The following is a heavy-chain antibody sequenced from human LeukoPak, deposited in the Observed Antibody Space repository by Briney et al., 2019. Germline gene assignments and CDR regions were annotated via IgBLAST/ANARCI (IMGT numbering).Heavy chain of an antibody. Sequence: RPSETLSLTCIVSGGSISHSYWTWIRQPPGKGLEWIGYIHYSENTIYNPSLKSRVTISVDTSKAHFSLELSSVTAADTAVYYCARHHCTNGVCYYGMDVWGQGTTVTVSS. CDR1: GGSISHSY. V-gene: IGHV4-59*01. D-gene: IGHD2-8*01. CDR2: IHYSENT. J-gene: IGHJ6*02. CDR3: ARHHCTNGVCYYGMDV.